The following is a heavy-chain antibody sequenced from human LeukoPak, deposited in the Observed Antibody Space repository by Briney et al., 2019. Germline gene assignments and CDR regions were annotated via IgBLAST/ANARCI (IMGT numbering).Heavy chain of an antibody. D-gene: IGHD3-9*01. CDR2: IIPIFGTA. CDR1: GGTFSSYA. CDR3: ARGYVSARLRYFDWFPDY. V-gene: IGHV1-69*13. Sequence: GASVKVSCKASGGTFSSYAISWVRQAPGQGLEWMGGIIPIFGTANYAQKFQGRVTITADESTSTAYMELSSLRSEDTAVYYCARGYVSARLRYFDWFPDYWGQGTLVTVSS. J-gene: IGHJ4*02.